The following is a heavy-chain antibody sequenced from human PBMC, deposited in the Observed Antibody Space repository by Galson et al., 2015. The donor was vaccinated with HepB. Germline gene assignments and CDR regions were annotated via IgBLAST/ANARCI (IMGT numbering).Heavy chain of an antibody. Sequence: SLRLSCAASGFTFSSYGMHWVRQAPGKGLEWVAVISYDGSNKYYADSVKGRFTISRDNSKNTLYLQMNSLRAEDTAVYYCAKDRVVGATTLYYFDYWGQGTLVTVSS. J-gene: IGHJ4*02. V-gene: IGHV3-30*18. CDR2: ISYDGSNK. CDR3: AKDRVVGATTLYYFDY. D-gene: IGHD1-26*01. CDR1: GFTFSSYG.